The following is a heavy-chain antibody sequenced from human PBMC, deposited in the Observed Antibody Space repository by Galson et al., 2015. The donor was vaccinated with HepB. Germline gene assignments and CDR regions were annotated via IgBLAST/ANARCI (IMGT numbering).Heavy chain of an antibody. D-gene: IGHD4-17*01. J-gene: IGHJ6*03. CDR2: ISSSSSYI. Sequence: SLRLSCAASGFTFSSYSVNWVRQAPGKGLEWVSSISSSSSYIYYADSVKGRFTISRDNAKNSLYLQMNSLRAEDTAVYYCARAGRNDYGDYRTYYYYMDVWGQGTTVTVSS. CDR3: ARAGRNDYGDYRTYYYYMDV. V-gene: IGHV3-21*01. CDR1: GFTFSSYS.